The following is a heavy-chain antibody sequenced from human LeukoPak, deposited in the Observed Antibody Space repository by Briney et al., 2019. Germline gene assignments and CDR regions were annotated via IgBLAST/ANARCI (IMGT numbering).Heavy chain of an antibody. V-gene: IGHV3-21*01. CDR1: GFTFSSYS. CDR2: ISSSSSYI. D-gene: IGHD6-13*01. J-gene: IGHJ6*02. CDR3: ARDHIAAEVYCGMDV. Sequence: GGSLRLSCAASGFTFSSYSMNWVRQAPGKGLEWVSSISSSSSYIYYADSVKGRFTISRDNAKNSLYLQMNSLRAEDTAVYYCARDHIAAEVYCGMDVWGQGTTVTVSS.